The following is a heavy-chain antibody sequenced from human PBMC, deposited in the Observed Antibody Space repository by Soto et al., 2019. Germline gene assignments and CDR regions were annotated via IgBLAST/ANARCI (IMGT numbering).Heavy chain of an antibody. CDR3: ARDIGPHYYGSGSSSSDY. CDR2: ISSSSTI. Sequence: GGSLRLSCAASGFTFSSYSMNWVRQAPGKGLEWVSYISSSSTIYYADSVKGRFTISRDNAKNSLYLQMNSLRAEDTAVYYCARDIGPHYYGSGSSSSDYWGQGTLVTVSS. V-gene: IGHV3-48*01. D-gene: IGHD3-10*01. CDR1: GFTFSSYS. J-gene: IGHJ4*02.